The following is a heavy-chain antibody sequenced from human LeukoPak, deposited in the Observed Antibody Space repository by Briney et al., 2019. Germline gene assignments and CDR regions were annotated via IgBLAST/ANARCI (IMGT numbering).Heavy chain of an antibody. D-gene: IGHD3-22*01. Sequence: SETLSLTCTVSGGSISSGGYYWSWIRQHPGKGLEWIGYIYDSESTSFNPSLKSRVTISVDTSRNQFSLTLSSVTAADTAVYYCARSITMIVVVITGHAFDIWGQGTMVTVSS. CDR3: ARSITMIVVVITGHAFDI. CDR2: IYDSEST. V-gene: IGHV4-31*03. CDR1: GGSISSGGYY. J-gene: IGHJ3*02.